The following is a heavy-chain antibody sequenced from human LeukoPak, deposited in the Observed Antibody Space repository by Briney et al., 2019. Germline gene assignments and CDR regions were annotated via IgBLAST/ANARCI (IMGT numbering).Heavy chain of an antibody. CDR3: AKDRDGYYDSSGYYPYYFDY. V-gene: IGHV3-23*01. J-gene: IGHJ4*02. CDR1: GFTFSSYA. D-gene: IGHD3-22*01. CDR2: ISGSGGST. Sequence: GGSLRLSCAASGFTFSSYAMSWVRQAPGKGLEWVSAISGSGGSTYYAVSVKGRFTISRDNSKNTLCLQMNSLRAEDTAVYYCAKDRDGYYDSSGYYPYYFDYWGQGTLVTVSS.